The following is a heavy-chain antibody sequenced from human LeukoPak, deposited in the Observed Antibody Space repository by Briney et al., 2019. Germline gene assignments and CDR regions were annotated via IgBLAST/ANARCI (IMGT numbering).Heavy chain of an antibody. CDR1: GCTFSSSG. CDR2: ICCNGTAI. CDR3: ARSDYYYYYSGMDV. Sequence: GGSLRLSCAASGCTFSSSGCHWVRQPPGKGLEWVSYICCNGTAIYYAASVKGRFTIPRDNAKNSLYLQMNSLRDADTAVYSCARSDYYYYYSGMDVWGQGTTVTVSS. J-gene: IGHJ6*02. V-gene: IGHV3-48*02.